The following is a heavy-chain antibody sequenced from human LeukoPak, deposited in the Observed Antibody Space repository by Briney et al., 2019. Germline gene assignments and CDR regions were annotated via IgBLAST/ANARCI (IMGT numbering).Heavy chain of an antibody. V-gene: IGHV3-21*04. CDR2: ISSSSSYI. CDR3: AKVGRDEPYCSGGSCYLPTFAYFDY. D-gene: IGHD2-15*01. J-gene: IGHJ4*02. Sequence: GGSLRLSCAASAFTFSSYSMNWVRQAPGKGLEWVSSISSSSSYIYYADSVKGRFTISRDNSKNTLYLQMNSLRAEDTAVYYCAKVGRDEPYCSGGSCYLPTFAYFDYWGQGTLVTVSS. CDR1: AFTFSSYS.